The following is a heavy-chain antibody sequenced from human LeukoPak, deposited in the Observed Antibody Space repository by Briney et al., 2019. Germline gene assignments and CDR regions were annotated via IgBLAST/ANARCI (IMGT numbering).Heavy chain of an antibody. CDR2: SNPNIGDA. D-gene: IGHD2-21*02. J-gene: IGHJ5*01. V-gene: IGHV1-2*02. CDR3: ARMDLDGGDSIGFDS. Sequence: VASVKVSCKASGYTFTGFFMHWVRQAPGQGLEWMGWSNPNIGDAYYAQKFQGRVTMTRDRSINTAYMELSRLTSDDTAVYYCARMDLDGGDSIGFDSWGQGTLVTVSS. CDR1: GYTFTGFF.